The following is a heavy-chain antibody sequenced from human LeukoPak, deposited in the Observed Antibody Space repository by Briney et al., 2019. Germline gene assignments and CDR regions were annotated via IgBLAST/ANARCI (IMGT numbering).Heavy chain of an antibody. Sequence: ASVKVSCKASGFTFTSFGISWVRQAPGQGLEWMGWLNPNSGGTKFAQKFQARVTLTRDTSTSTAYMELRSLRSDDTAVYYCARDKYSGYDIGDYWGQGTLVTVSS. J-gene: IGHJ4*02. V-gene: IGHV1-18*01. CDR1: GFTFTSFG. CDR3: ARDKYSGYDIGDY. CDR2: LNPNSGGT. D-gene: IGHD5-12*01.